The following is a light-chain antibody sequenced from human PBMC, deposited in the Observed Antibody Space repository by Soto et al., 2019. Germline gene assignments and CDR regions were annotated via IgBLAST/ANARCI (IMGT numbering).Light chain of an antibody. J-gene: IGKJ1*01. CDR3: QQYSTSPRT. Sequence: DIQMTQSPSTLSASVGDTVTITCRASQSISTWLAWYQQKPGKAPNLLIYKASSLESGVPSRFSGSGSGTEFTLTISILQPDDFATFYFQQYSTSPRTFGQGTRVEIK. CDR1: QSISTW. V-gene: IGKV1-5*03. CDR2: KAS.